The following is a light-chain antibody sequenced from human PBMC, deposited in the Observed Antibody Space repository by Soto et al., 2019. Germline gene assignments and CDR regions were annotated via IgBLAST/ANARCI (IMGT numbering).Light chain of an antibody. Sequence: QLVLTQPPSVSGAPGQRVTISCTGSSSNIGAGYDVHWYQQLPGTAPKLLIYGNSNRPSGVPDRFSGSKSGTSASLAITGLQAGDEADYSCQSYDSSLSGYVVFGGGTKVTVL. CDR1: SSNIGAGYD. CDR2: GNS. CDR3: QSYDSSLSGYVV. V-gene: IGLV1-40*01. J-gene: IGLJ2*01.